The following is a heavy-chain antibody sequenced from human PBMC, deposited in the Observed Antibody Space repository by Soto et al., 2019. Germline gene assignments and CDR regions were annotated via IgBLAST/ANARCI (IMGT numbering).Heavy chain of an antibody. CDR3: AKDLAVTVPNYYYGMDV. V-gene: IGHV3-23*01. D-gene: IGHD2-21*02. CDR2: ISGSGGST. J-gene: IGHJ6*02. Sequence: PGGSLRLSCAASGFTFSSYAMSWVRQAPGKGLEWVSAISGSGGSTYYADSVKGRFTISRDNSKNTLYLQMNSLRAEDTAVYYCAKDLAVTVPNYYYGMDVWGQGTTVTVSS. CDR1: GFTFSSYA.